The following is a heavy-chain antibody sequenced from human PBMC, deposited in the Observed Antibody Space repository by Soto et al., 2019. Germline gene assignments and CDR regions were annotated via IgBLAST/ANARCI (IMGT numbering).Heavy chain of an antibody. V-gene: IGHV3-30*18. J-gene: IGHJ4*02. CDR3: AKDQEGDIVVVVAATPDY. Sequence: GGSLRLSCAASGFTFSSYGMHWVRQAPGKGLEWVAVISYDGSNKYYADSVKGRFTISRDNSKNTQYLQMNSLRAEDTAVYYCAKDQEGDIVVVVAATPDYWGQGTLVTVSS. CDR2: ISYDGSNK. D-gene: IGHD2-15*01. CDR1: GFTFSSYG.